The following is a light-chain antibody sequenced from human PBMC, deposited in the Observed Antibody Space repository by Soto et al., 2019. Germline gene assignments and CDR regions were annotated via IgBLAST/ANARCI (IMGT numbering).Light chain of an antibody. CDR2: KAS. CDR3: QHYNSYSEE. J-gene: IGKJ1*01. CDR1: QTISSW. V-gene: IGKV1-5*03. Sequence: DIQMTQSPSTLSGSVGDRVTITCRASQTISSWLAWYQQKPGKAPKLLIYKASTLKSGGPSRFSGSGSGTEFTLTISRLQPDDFATYYCQHYNSYSEEFGQGTKVDIK.